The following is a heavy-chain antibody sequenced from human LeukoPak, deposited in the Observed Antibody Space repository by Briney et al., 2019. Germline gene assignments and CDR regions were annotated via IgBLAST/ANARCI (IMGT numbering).Heavy chain of an antibody. V-gene: IGHV3-21*01. D-gene: IGHD2-15*01. CDR3: ARSGCRGGSCYGVFDY. CDR1: GFTFSSYT. CDR2: ISGSSSYK. J-gene: IGHJ4*02. Sequence: KPGGSLRLSCAASGFTFSSYTMSWVRQAPGKGLEWVSSISGSSSYKYYADSAKGRFTISRDNAKNSLYLQMNSLRAEDTAVYYCARSGCRGGSCYGVFDYWGQGTLVTVSS.